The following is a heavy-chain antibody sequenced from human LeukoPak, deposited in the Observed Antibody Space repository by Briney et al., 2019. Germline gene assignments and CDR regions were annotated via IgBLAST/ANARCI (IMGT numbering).Heavy chain of an antibody. CDR3: ARTPPNYDILTGYYLGDYFDY. Sequence: GGSLRLSCAASGFTVSSNFMSWVRQAPGKGLEWVSSISSSSSYIYYADSVKGRFTISRDNAKNSPYLQMNSLRAEDTAVYYCARTPPNYDILTGYYLGDYFDYWGQGTLVTVSS. CDR2: ISSSSSYI. D-gene: IGHD3-9*01. CDR1: GFTVSSNF. V-gene: IGHV3-21*01. J-gene: IGHJ4*02.